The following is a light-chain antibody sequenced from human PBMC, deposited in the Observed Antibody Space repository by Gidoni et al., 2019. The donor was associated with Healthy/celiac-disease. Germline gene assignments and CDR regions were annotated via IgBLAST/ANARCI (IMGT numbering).Light chain of an antibody. CDR1: QSVSSW. Sequence: DIHVTQSPSTLSASVGDRVTITCRASQSVSSWLAWYQQKPGKAPKLLIYDASSLESGVSSRFSGSGSGTEFTLTISSLQTDDFATYDCQQYNSYLLTFGGGSKVDIK. CDR3: QQYNSYLLT. J-gene: IGKJ4*01. CDR2: DAS. V-gene: IGKV1-5*01.